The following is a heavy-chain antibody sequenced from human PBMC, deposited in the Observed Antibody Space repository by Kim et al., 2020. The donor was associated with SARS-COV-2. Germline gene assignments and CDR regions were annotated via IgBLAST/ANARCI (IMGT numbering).Heavy chain of an antibody. Sequence: SETLSLTCTVSGVSVSSGSYYWSWIRQPPGKGLEWIGYIYNSGSTNYNPSLKSRVTISVDTSKNQFSLKLSSVTAADTAVYYCSRAYYYDTKAFDYWGQG. V-gene: IGHV4-61*01. CDR3: SRAYYYDTKAFDY. CDR2: IYNSGST. J-gene: IGHJ4*02. CDR1: GVSVSSGSYY. D-gene: IGHD3-22*01.